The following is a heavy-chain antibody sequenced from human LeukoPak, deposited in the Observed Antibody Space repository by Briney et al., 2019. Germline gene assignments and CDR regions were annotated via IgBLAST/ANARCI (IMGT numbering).Heavy chain of an antibody. J-gene: IGHJ4*02. CDR1: GFTFSSYS. Sequence: PGGSLRLSCAASGFTFSSYSMNWVRQAPGKGLEWISYIISGSSSIYYADSVKGRFTISRDNAKNSLYLQMNSLRAEDTAVYYCATEGGYPNCFDYWGQGTLVTVSS. CDR3: ATEGGYPNCFDY. CDR2: IISGSSSI. V-gene: IGHV3-48*01. D-gene: IGHD3-22*01.